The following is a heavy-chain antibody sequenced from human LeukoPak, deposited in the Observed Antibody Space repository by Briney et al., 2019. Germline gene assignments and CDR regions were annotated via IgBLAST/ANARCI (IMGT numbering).Heavy chain of an antibody. V-gene: IGHV3-23*01. Sequence: GGTLRLSCAASGFTFSSYAMSWVRQAPGKGLEWVSGISGSVISTYYADSVKGRFTISRDNSKNTLYLQMDSLRAEDTAVYYCARGYDYVYYFDYWGQGTLVTVSS. D-gene: IGHD3-16*01. CDR3: ARGYDYVYYFDY. J-gene: IGHJ4*02. CDR1: GFTFSSYA. CDR2: ISGSVIST.